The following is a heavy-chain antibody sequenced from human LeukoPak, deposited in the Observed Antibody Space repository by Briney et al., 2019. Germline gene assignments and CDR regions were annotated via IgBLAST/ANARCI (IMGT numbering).Heavy chain of an antibody. CDR2: ISYDGSNK. CDR3: ARGGLRYFDWLQGYFDY. D-gene: IGHD3-9*01. V-gene: IGHV3-30-3*01. J-gene: IGHJ4*02. CDR1: GFTFSSYA. Sequence: PGGSLRLSCAASGFTFSSYAMHWVRQAPGKGLEWVAVISYDGSNKYYADSVKGRFTISRDNSKNTLYLQMNSLRAEDTAVYYCARGGLRYFDWLQGYFDYWGQGTLDTVSS.